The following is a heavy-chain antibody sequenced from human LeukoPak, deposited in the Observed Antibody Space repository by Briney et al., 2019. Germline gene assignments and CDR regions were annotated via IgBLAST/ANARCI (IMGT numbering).Heavy chain of an antibody. V-gene: IGHV4-4*07. CDR1: GGSISSYY. D-gene: IGHD3-3*01. CDR2: IYTSGST. CDR3: ARGGRFLEWLKSPFDP. J-gene: IGHJ5*02. Sequence: SETLSLTCTVSGGSISSYYWSWIRQPAGKGLEWIGRIYTSGSTNYNPSLKSRVTISVDTSKNRFSLKLSSVTAADTAVYYCARGGRFLEWLKSPFDPWGQGTLVTVSS.